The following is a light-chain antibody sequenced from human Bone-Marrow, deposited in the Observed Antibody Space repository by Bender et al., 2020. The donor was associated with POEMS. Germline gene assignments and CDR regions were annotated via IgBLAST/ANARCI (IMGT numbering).Light chain of an antibody. CDR2: DDS. V-gene: IGLV3-21*02. CDR3: QMWHSGNDHYV. CDR1: KIGTLS. Sequence: SYVLTQPPSVSVAPGQTATISCGGDKIGTLSVHWFRQKPGQAPMLVVYDDSARPSGIPERFSGSNSGNTATLTISRVGAGDETDYYCQMWHSGNDHYVFGTGTKVTVL. J-gene: IGLJ1*01.